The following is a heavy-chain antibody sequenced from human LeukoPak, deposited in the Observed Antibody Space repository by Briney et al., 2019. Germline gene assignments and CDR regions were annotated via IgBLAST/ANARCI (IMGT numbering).Heavy chain of an antibody. CDR3: ARDALGCSGGSCHSSWFDP. CDR1: GGTFSSYA. D-gene: IGHD2-15*01. J-gene: IGHJ5*02. Sequence: ASVKVSCKASGGTFSSYAISWVRQAPGQGLEWMGGIIPIFGTANYAQKFQGRVTITADESTSTAYMELSSLRSEDTAVYYCARDALGCSGGSCHSSWFDPWGQGTLVTVSS. V-gene: IGHV1-69*13. CDR2: IIPIFGTA.